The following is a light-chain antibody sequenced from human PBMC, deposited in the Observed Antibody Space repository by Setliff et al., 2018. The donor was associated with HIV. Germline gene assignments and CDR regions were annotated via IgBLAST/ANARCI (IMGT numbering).Light chain of an antibody. CDR1: SSDVGAYNY. CDR3: CSYAGTYTFEVL. V-gene: IGLV2-11*01. J-gene: IGLJ2*01. Sequence: QSALTQPRSVSGSPGQSVTISCTGTSSDVGAYNYVSWYQHHPGKAPKVMIYDVTKRPSGVPDRFSGSKSGNTASLTISGLQAEDEADYYCCSYAGTYTFEVLFGGGTKVNVL. CDR2: DVT.